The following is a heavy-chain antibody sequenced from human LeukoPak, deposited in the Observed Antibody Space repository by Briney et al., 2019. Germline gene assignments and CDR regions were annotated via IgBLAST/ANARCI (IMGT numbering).Heavy chain of an antibody. CDR2: ISYDGSNK. CDR3: AKDHGSGSPPRGYFDY. D-gene: IGHD3-10*01. J-gene: IGHJ4*02. V-gene: IGHV3-30*18. CDR1: GFTFSSYG. Sequence: GGSLRLSCAASGFTFSSYGMHWVRQAPGKGLEWVAVISYDGSNKYYADSVKGRFTISRDNSKNTLYLQMNSLRAEDTAVYYCAKDHGSGSPPRGYFDYWGQGTLVTVSS.